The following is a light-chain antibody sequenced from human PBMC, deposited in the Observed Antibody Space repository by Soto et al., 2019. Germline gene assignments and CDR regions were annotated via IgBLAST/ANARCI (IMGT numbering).Light chain of an antibody. V-gene: IGLV2-14*03. Sequence: QSVLTQPASVSGSPGQSITISCTGTGSDVGGYNYVSWYQHHPGKAPKVLIYDVTSRPSGVSNRFSGSKSGNTASLTISGLQAEDEADYYCSSYTTTSTWVFGWGTKLTV. CDR2: DVT. CDR3: SSYTTTSTWV. CDR1: GSDVGGYNY. J-gene: IGLJ3*02.